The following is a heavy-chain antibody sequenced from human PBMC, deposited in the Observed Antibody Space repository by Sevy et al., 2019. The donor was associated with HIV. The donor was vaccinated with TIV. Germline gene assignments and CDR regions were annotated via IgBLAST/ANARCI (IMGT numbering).Heavy chain of an antibody. J-gene: IGHJ4*02. V-gene: IGHV3-23*01. CDR3: AKKMGGGSGMAFLVDY. CDR2: ISGTGDYT. CDR1: GFTLSSFD. D-gene: IGHD5-18*01. Sequence: GESLRLSCAASGFTLSSFDMGWVRQAPGKGLDWISVISGTGDYTYYADSVKGRFTISRDNSKNTLFLQMNSLRAEDTAIFYCAKKMGGGSGMAFLVDYWGQGSLVTVSS.